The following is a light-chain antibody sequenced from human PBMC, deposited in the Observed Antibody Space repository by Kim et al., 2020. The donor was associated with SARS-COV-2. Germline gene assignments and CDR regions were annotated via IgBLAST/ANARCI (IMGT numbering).Light chain of an antibody. J-gene: IGLJ3*02. Sequence: AVQLTGTLGRGPSSYTTEGHQQQPEKGTRYLMKLNRDDSQIKGDGIPDRFSGSGSGAQRYLTISSLQSEDEADYYCQTWGSGIQVFGGGTQLTVL. CDR2: LNRDDSQ. V-gene: IGLV4-69*01. CDR1: RGPSSYT. CDR3: QTWGSGIQV.